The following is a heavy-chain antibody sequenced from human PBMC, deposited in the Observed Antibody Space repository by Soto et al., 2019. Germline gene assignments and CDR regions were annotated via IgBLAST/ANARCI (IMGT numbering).Heavy chain of an antibody. V-gene: IGHV3-11*06. CDR3: ARERGSGWTFDY. D-gene: IGHD6-19*01. CDR2: ISSSSSYT. Sequence: GGSLRLSCAASGFTFSDYYMSWIRQAPGKGLEWVSYISSSSSYTNYADSVKGRFTISRDNAKNSLYLQMHSLRAEDTAVYYCARERGSGWTFDYWGQGTLVTVSS. J-gene: IGHJ4*02. CDR1: GFTFSDYY.